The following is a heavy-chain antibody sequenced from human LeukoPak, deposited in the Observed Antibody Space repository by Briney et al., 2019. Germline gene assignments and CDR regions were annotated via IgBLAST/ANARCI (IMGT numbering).Heavy chain of an antibody. CDR2: INHSGST. J-gene: IGHJ3*02. CDR3: ARVTMIVVPNGRTGAFDI. V-gene: IGHV4-34*01. Sequence: PSETLSLTCAVYGGSFRGYYWSWIRQPPGKGMEWIGEINHSGSTNYNPSLKSRVTISVDTSKNQFSLKLSSVTAADTAVYYCARVTMIVVPNGRTGAFDIWGQGTMVTVSS. CDR1: GGSFRGYY. D-gene: IGHD3-22*01.